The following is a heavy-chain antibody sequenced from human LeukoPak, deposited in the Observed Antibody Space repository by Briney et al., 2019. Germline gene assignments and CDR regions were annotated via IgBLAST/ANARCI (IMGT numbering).Heavy chain of an antibody. CDR3: ARDWDTAKSRAWEQLILPVTPDENDY. D-gene: IGHD5-18*01. Sequence: PGGSLSLSCAASGFTFSSYAMSWVRQAPGKGLEWVSAISGSGGSTYYADSVKGRFTISRDNSKNTLYLQMNSLRAEDTAVYYCARDWDTAKSRAWEQLILPVTPDENDYWGQGTLVTVSS. CDR1: GFTFSSYA. CDR2: ISGSGGST. V-gene: IGHV3-23*01. J-gene: IGHJ4*02.